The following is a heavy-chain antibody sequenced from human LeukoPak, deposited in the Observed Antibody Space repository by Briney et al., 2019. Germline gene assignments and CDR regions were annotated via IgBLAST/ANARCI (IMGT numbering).Heavy chain of an antibody. CDR1: GNYW. V-gene: IGHV3-74*01. CDR3: VSFYETY. CDR2: INSDGSWT. J-gene: IGHJ4*02. Sequence: GGSLKLSCAASGNYWMHRVRQASGKGLVWVSHINSDGSWTSYADSVKGRFTISKDNAKNTVYLQMNSLRAEDTAVYYCVSFYETYWGRGALVTVSS. D-gene: IGHD2/OR15-2a*01.